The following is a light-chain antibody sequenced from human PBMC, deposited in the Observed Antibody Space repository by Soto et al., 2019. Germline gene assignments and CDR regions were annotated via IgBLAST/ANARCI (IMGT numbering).Light chain of an antibody. CDR2: DVS. V-gene: IGLV2-11*01. J-gene: IGLJ2*01. CDR3: CSYAGSYTLV. CDR1: SSDVGDYNS. Sequence: QSALTQPRSVSGSPGQSVTISCTGTSSDVGDYNSVSWYQQHPGKAPKLMTYDVSKRPSGVPDRFSGSKSGNTASLTISGLQAEDEADYYCCSYAGSYTLVFGGGTKLTVL.